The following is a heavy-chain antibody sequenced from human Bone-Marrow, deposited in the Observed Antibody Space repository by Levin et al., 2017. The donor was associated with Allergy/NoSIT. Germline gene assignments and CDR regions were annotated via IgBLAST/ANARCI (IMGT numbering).Heavy chain of an antibody. Sequence: GGSLRLSCAASGFTFSSYGMHWVRQVPGKGLEWVAVISHDGNDKYYGDSVKGRFTIPRDNSKNTLNLQMNNLRAEDTAVYYCAKRDGYNFDYWGQGTLVTVSS. D-gene: IGHD5-24*01. CDR2: ISHDGNDK. CDR3: AKRDGYNFDY. CDR1: GFTFSSYG. V-gene: IGHV3-30*18. J-gene: IGHJ4*02.